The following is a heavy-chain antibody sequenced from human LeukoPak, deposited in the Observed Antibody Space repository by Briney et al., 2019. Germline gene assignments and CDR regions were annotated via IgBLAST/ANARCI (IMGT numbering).Heavy chain of an antibody. D-gene: IGHD3-22*01. J-gene: IGHJ3*02. V-gene: IGHV1-2*02. CDR2: INPNSGGT. CDR3: ARVRKYYYDKVAFDI. Sequence: ASVKVSCKASGYTFTGYYMLWVRQAPGQGLEWMGWINPNSGGTNYAQKFQGRVTMTRDTSTSTAYMELSRLRSDDTAVYYCARVRKYYYDKVAFDIWGQGTVVTVSS. CDR1: GYTFTGYY.